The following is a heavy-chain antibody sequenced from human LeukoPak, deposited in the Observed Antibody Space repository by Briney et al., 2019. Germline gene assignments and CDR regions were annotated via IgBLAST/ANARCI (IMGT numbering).Heavy chain of an antibody. J-gene: IGHJ4*02. V-gene: IGHV3-23*01. CDR2: ISGSDSNT. Sequence: GGSLRLPCAASGFTFSIYAMSWVRQAPGKGLEWVSVISGSDSNTYYADSAKGRFTISGDNSKNTVYLQMNSLSAEDTAVYYCARTVRADYWGQGTLVTVSS. CDR1: GFTFSIYA. CDR3: ARTVRADY. D-gene: IGHD4-11*01.